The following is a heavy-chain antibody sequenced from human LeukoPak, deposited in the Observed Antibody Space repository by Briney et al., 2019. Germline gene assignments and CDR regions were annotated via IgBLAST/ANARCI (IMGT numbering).Heavy chain of an antibody. V-gene: IGHV4-59*08. CDR2: IYYSGGT. J-gene: IGHJ4*02. CDR1: GGSISSYY. CDR3: ARLSRGYSFDY. Sequence: SETLSLTCTVSGGSISSYYWSWIRQPPGKGPEWIGYIYYSGGTNYNPSLKSRVTISVDTSKNQFSLKLSSVTAADTAVYYCARLSRGYSFDYWGQGTLVTVSS. D-gene: IGHD5-18*01.